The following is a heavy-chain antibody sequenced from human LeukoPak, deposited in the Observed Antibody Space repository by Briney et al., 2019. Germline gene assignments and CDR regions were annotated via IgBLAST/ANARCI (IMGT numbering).Heavy chain of an antibody. V-gene: IGHV4-34*01. CDR1: GGSFSDNY. Sequence: PSETLSLTCAVYGGSFSDNYWSWIRQSPGKGLEWIGDINHSGSTNYNPSLKSRVTISVDTSKNQFSLKLSSVTAADTAVYFCARGNVWKTIPMVRGVSRPRWFDPWGQGTLVTVSS. D-gene: IGHD3-10*01. CDR2: INHSGST. CDR3: ARGNVWKTIPMVRGVSRPRWFDP. J-gene: IGHJ5*02.